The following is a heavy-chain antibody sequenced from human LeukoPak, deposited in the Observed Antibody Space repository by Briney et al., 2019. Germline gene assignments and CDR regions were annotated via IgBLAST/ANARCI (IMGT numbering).Heavy chain of an antibody. CDR2: IYYSGST. Sequence: PSETLSLTCTVSGGSISSYYWSWIRQPPGKGLEWIGYIYYSGSTNYNPSLKSRVTISVDTSKNQFSLKLSSATAADTAVYYCARVGHIVVVTAKRPDWYFDLWGRGTLVTVSS. CDR1: GGSISSYY. V-gene: IGHV4-59*01. CDR3: ARVGHIVVVTAKRPDWYFDL. D-gene: IGHD2-21*02. J-gene: IGHJ2*01.